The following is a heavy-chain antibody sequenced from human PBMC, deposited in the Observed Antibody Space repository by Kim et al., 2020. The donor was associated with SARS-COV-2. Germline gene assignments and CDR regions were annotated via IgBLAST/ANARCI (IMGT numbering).Heavy chain of an antibody. CDR2: IYYSGST. CDR1: GGSVSSSSYY. V-gene: IGHV4-39*01. CDR3: ARHAGGSHLSNFDY. Sequence: SETLSLTCTVSGGSVSSSSYYWGWIRQPPGKGLEWIGSIYYSGSTYYNPSLKSRVTISVDTSKSQFSLKLSSVTAADTAVYYCARHAGGSHLSNFDYWGQGTLVTVSS. J-gene: IGHJ4*02. D-gene: IGHD1-26*01.